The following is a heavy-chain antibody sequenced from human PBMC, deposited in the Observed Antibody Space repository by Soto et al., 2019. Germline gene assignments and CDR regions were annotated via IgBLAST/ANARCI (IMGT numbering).Heavy chain of an antibody. D-gene: IGHD3-22*01. J-gene: IGHJ4*02. V-gene: IGHV1-69*13. CDR2: IIPIFGTA. Sequence: SVKVSSKASGGTFSSYAISWVRQAPGQGLEWMGGIIPIFGTANYAQKFQGRVTITADESTSTAYMELSSLRSEDTAVYYCARDHPYYYDSSGYYYAMAYFDYWGQGTLVTVSS. CDR1: GGTFSSYA. CDR3: ARDHPYYYDSSGYYYAMAYFDY.